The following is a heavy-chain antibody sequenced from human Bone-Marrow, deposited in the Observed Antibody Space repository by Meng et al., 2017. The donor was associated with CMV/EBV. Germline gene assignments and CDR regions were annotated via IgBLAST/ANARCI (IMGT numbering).Heavy chain of an antibody. D-gene: IGHD5-18*01. J-gene: IGHJ6*02. CDR3: ARDGYSYGFKNYGMDV. CDR1: GGSISSYY. CDR2: IYYSGST. Sequence: SETLSLTCTVSGGSISSYYWSWIRQPPGKGLEWIGYIYYSGSTNYNPSLKSRVTISVDTSKNQFSLKLSSVTAADTAVYYCARDGYSYGFKNYGMDVWGQGTTVTAP. V-gene: IGHV4-59*01.